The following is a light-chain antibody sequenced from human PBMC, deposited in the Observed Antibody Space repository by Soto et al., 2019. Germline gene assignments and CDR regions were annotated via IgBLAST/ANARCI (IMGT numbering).Light chain of an antibody. J-gene: IGKJ2*01. V-gene: IGKV2-28*01. CDR2: LGS. Sequence: DTVMTQSPLSLPVSPGEPASISCRSSQSLLHSNGYNYLEWYLQKPGQSPQLLIYLGSTRASGVPDRFSGSGSGTDFTLKVSRVEAEDVGVYYCMQSLQAPPFTFGQGTKLEIK. CDR1: QSLLHSNGYNY. CDR3: MQSLQAPPFT.